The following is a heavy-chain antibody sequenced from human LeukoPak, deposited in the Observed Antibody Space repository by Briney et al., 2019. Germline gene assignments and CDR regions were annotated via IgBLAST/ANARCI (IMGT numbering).Heavy chain of an antibody. V-gene: IGHV1-2*02. D-gene: IGHD3-22*01. J-gene: IGHJ4*02. CDR3: ARGRGVHDSHTYDYFDY. CDR1: GYTFTDQY. CDR2: NNPNSGAT. Sequence: ASVKVSCKASGYTFTDQYIHWVRQAPGQGLEWMGWNNPNSGATKYAQKFQGRVTMTRDTSISTAYMELSRLRSEDTAVYYCARGRGVHDSHTYDYFDYWGQGSLVTVSS.